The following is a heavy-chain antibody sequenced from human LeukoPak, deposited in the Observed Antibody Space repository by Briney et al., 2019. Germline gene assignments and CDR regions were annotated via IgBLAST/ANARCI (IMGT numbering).Heavy chain of an antibody. D-gene: IGHD1-14*01. CDR1: GYTFTGYY. CDR3: ARGRAPGRYYYYGVDV. V-gene: IGHV1-2*02. J-gene: IGHJ6*02. Sequence: GASVKVSCKASGYTFTGYYMHWVRQAPGQGLEWMGWINPNSGGTNYAQKFQGRVTMTRDTSVSTAYMELSRLRSDDTAVYYCARGRAPGRYYYYGVDVWGQGTTVTVSS. CDR2: INPNSGGT.